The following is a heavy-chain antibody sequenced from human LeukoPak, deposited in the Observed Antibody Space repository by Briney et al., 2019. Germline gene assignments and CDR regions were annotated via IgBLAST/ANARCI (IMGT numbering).Heavy chain of an antibody. V-gene: IGHV4-39*02. CDR3: ARDRRIEGHGDFDY. J-gene: IGHJ4*02. Sequence: SETLSLTCIVSGDSISSGSFYWGWIRQPPGQSLEWIGSIDYSGSSYYNPSLQSRVTISVDTSKNQLSLRLKSVTASDTAVYYCARDRRIEGHGDFDYWGQGTLVTVSS. D-gene: IGHD2-15*01. CDR2: IDYSGSS. CDR1: GDSISSGSFY.